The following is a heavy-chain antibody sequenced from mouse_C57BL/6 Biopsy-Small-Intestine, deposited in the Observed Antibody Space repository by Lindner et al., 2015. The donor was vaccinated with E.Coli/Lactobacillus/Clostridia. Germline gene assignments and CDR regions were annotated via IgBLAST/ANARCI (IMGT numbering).Heavy chain of an antibody. V-gene: IGHV14-4*01. J-gene: IGHJ4*01. CDR2: DPENGDT. Sequence: DPENGDTEYASKFQGKATLTADTSSNTAYLQLSSLTSEDTAVYYCTTGIRRNYFSLDYWGQGTSVTVSS. CDR3: TTGIRRNYFSLDY. D-gene: IGHD2-12*01.